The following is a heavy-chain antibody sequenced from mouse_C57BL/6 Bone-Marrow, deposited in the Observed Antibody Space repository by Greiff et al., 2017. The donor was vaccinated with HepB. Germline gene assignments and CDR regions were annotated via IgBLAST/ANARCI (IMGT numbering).Heavy chain of an antibody. J-gene: IGHJ3*01. V-gene: IGHV14-4*01. CDR2: IDPENGDT. Sequence: EVKLMESGAELVRPGASVKLSCTASGFNIKDDYMHWVKQRPEQGLEWIGWIDPENGDTEYASKFQGKATITADTSSNTAYLQLSSLTSEDTAVYYCTRYDYVLFAYWGQGTLVTVSA. D-gene: IGHD2-4*01. CDR3: TRYDYVLFAY. CDR1: GFNIKDDY.